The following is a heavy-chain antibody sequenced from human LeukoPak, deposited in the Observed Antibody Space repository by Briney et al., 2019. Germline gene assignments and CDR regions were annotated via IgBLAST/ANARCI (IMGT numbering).Heavy chain of an antibody. CDR2: IWYDGSNK. J-gene: IGHJ6*02. V-gene: IGHV3-33*01. CDR1: GFTFSSYG. Sequence: GGSLRLSCAASGFTFSSYGMHWVRQAPGKGLEWVAVIWYDGSNKYYADPVKGRFTISRDNSKNTLYLQMNSLRAEDTAVYYCARDYYGSGSYGMDVWGQGTTVTVSS. D-gene: IGHD3-10*01. CDR3: ARDYYGSGSYGMDV.